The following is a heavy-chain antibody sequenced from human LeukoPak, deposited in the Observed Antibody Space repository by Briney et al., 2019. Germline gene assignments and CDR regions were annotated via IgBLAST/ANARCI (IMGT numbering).Heavy chain of an antibody. V-gene: IGHV1-69*13. CDR3: ARGPRLRYFDWYFDL. CDR2: IIPIFGTA. Sequence: ASVKVSCKASGGTFSSYAISWVRQAPGQGLEWMGGIIPIFGTANYAQKFQGRVTITADESTSTAYMELSSLRSEDTAVYYCARGPRLRYFDWYFDLWGRGTLVTVSS. D-gene: IGHD3-9*01. J-gene: IGHJ2*01. CDR1: GGTFSSYA.